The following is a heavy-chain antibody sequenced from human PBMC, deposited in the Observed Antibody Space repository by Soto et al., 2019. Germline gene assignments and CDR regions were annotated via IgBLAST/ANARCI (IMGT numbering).Heavy chain of an antibody. J-gene: IGHJ4*02. V-gene: IGHV3-23*01. CDR3: AKDTSYDSSGYYLGPYYFDY. CDR2: ISGSGGST. D-gene: IGHD3-22*01. Sequence: GGSLRLSCAASGFTFSSYAMSWVRQAPGKGPEWVSAISGSGGSTYYADSVKGRFTISRDNSKNTLYLQMNSLRAEDTAVYYCAKDTSYDSSGYYLGPYYFDYWGQGTLVTVS. CDR1: GFTFSSYA.